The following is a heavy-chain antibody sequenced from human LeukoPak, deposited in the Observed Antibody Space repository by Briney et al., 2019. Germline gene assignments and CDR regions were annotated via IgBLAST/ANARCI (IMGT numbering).Heavy chain of an antibody. J-gene: IGHJ4*02. CDR2: FDPEDGET. CDR1: GYTLTELS. CDR3: ATGNDILTGYLSRGYDY. D-gene: IGHD3-9*01. V-gene: IGHV1-24*01. Sequence: ASVKVSCKVSGYTLTELSMHWVRQAPGKGLEWMGGFDPEDGETIYAQKFQGRVTMTEDTSTDTAYMELSSLRSEDTAVYYCATGNDILTGYLSRGYDYWGQGTLVTVSS.